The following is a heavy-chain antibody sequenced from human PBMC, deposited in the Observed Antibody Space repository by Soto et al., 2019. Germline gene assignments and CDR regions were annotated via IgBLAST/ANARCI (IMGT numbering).Heavy chain of an antibody. CDR3: ARQGFGEIHGLVDV. CDR2: INYSGGT. D-gene: IGHD3-10*01. Sequence: QVQLQESGPRLEKPSETLSLTCTVSGGSLRSYYCSWFRQPPGKGLEWVGYINYSGGTFYNPSLKSRVTMEADKSTSQYFRVVNSVTATDTDGYYCARQGFGEIHGLVDVWGQGTTVTVSS. CDR1: GGSLRSYY. J-gene: IGHJ6*02. V-gene: IGHV4-59*08.